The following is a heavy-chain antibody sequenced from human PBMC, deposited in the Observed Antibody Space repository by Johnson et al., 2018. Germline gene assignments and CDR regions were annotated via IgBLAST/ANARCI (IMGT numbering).Heavy chain of an antibody. J-gene: IGHJ6*03. V-gene: IGHV3-66*02. CDR2: IYRNGDT. Sequence: QLVESGGGLVQPGGSLRXSCXASAVTVNSNYMSWVRQAPGKGLEWVSSIYRNGDTYYAESVKGRFSISRDYSKNTLYLQMNSLRTGDTAVYYWANYMDVRGKGTTVTVSS. CDR1: AVTVNSNY. CDR3: ANYMDV.